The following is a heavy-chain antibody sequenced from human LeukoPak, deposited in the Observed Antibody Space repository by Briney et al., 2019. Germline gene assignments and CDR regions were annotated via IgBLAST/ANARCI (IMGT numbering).Heavy chain of an antibody. CDR2: ISWNSGSI. D-gene: IGHD4-23*01. J-gene: IGHJ4*02. Sequence: GGSLRRSCAASGFTFHDYAMHWVRQAPGKGLEWVSGISWNSGSISYADSVKGRFPISRDNAKNSLYLQMNSLRAEDTALYYCAKGDYDGNPLDSWGQGTLVTVSS. V-gene: IGHV3-9*01. CDR1: GFTFHDYA. CDR3: AKGDYDGNPLDS.